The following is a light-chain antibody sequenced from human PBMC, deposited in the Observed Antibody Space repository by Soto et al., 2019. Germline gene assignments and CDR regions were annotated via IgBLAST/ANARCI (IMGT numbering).Light chain of an antibody. CDR1: QSIASSY. CDR3: RKYSSSPYT. J-gene: IGKJ2*01. CDR2: GTS. V-gene: IGKV3-20*01. Sequence: ELVLTQSPGTLTLSPGERATLSCRASQSIASSYFGWYQQKPGQAPRLLIYGTSSRATGIPDRFSGSGSGTEFTLTISRLEPEDFPVYYCRKYSSSPYTSGQGTKLEIK.